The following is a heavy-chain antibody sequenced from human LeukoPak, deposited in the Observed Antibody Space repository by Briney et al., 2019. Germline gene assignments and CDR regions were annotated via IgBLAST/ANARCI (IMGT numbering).Heavy chain of an antibody. D-gene: IGHD6-13*01. CDR1: GGSFSGYY. CDR3: ARGNPYSSSWYPPYNWFDP. CDR2: INHSGST. Sequence: SETLSLTCAVYGGSFSGYYWSWIRQPPGKGLEWIGEINHSGSTNYNPSLKSRVTISVDTSKNQFSLKLSSVTAADTAVYYCARGNPYSSSWYPPYNWFDPWGQGTLVTVSS. V-gene: IGHV4-34*01. J-gene: IGHJ5*02.